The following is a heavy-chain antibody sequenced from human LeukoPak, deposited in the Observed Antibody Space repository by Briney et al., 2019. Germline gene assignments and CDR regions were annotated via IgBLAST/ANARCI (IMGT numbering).Heavy chain of an antibody. CDR3: AREWSYGDYGYFDY. CDR2: IYHGGST. D-gene: IGHD4-17*01. CDR1: GGSISSGGYS. V-gene: IGHV4-30-2*01. Sequence: KASQTLSLTCAVSGGSISSGGYSWSWIRQPPGKGLEWIGYIYHGGSTYYNPSLKSRVTISVDRSKNQFSLKLSSVTAADTAVYYCAREWSYGDYGYFDYWGQGTLVTVSS. J-gene: IGHJ4*02.